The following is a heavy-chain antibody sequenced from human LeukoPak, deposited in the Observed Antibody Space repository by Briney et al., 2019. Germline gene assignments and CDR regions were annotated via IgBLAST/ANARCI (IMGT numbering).Heavy chain of an antibody. V-gene: IGHV4-59*12. Sequence: PSETLSLTCTVSGGSISSYYWSWIRQPPGKGLEWIGYIYYSGSTNYNPSLKSRVTISVDTSKNQFSLKLSSVTAADTAVYYCARALHIVVVTATATGSLDYWGQGTLVTVSS. D-gene: IGHD2-21*02. CDR3: ARALHIVVVTATATGSLDY. CDR2: IYYSGST. J-gene: IGHJ4*02. CDR1: GGSISSYY.